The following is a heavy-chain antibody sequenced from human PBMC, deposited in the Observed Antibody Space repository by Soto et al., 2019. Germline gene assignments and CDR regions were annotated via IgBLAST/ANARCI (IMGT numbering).Heavy chain of an antibody. Sequence: QVQLVESGGGVVQPGRSLRLSCAASGFTFSSYGMHWVRQAPGKGLEWVAVISYDGSNKYYADSVKGRFTISRDNSKNTLYLQMNSLRAEDTAVYYCAKDLSRSPVWFGELLMTYYYYGMDVWGQGTTVTVSS. CDR3: AKDLSRSPVWFGELLMTYYYYGMDV. D-gene: IGHD3-10*01. CDR2: ISYDGSNK. J-gene: IGHJ6*02. V-gene: IGHV3-30*18. CDR1: GFTFSSYG.